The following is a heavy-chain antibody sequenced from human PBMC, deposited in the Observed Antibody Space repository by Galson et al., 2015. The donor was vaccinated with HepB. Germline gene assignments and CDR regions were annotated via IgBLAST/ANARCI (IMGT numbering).Heavy chain of an antibody. CDR3: ARSLLWFGESPSPGDY. CDR2: IYYSGST. Sequence: TLSLTCTVSGGSISSGGYYWSWIRQHPGKGLEWIGYIYYSGSTYYNPSLKSRVTISVDTSKNQFSLKLSSVTAADTAVYYCARSLLWFGESPSPGDYWGQGTLVTVSS. J-gene: IGHJ4*02. V-gene: IGHV4-31*03. D-gene: IGHD3-10*01. CDR1: GGSISSGGYY.